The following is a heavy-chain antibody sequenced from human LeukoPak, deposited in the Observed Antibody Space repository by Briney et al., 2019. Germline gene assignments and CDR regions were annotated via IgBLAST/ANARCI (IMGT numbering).Heavy chain of an antibody. CDR1: GGSFSGYY. CDR2: ISHSGST. CDR3: ARGLEVAGPEDY. D-gene: IGHD6-19*01. V-gene: IGHV4-34*01. Sequence: PSETLSLTCAVYGGSFSGYYWNWIRQPPGKGLEWIGEISHSGSTNYILSIKSRVTISVDTSKNQFSLKVSSVAAADTAVYYGARGLEVAGPEDYWGQGTLVTVSA. J-gene: IGHJ4*02.